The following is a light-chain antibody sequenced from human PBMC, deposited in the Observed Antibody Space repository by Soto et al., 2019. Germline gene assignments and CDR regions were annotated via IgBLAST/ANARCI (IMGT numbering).Light chain of an antibody. CDR1: QNIGSW. Sequence: DIQMTQSPSTLSASVGDRVIISCRASQNIGSWLAWYQQKPGKAPKLLIYKASSLESGVPSRFSGRGSGTEFTLTISSLQPDEFATYYCQQYDSDWYTFGQGTKLEIK. J-gene: IGKJ2*01. CDR3: QQYDSDWYT. CDR2: KAS. V-gene: IGKV1-5*03.